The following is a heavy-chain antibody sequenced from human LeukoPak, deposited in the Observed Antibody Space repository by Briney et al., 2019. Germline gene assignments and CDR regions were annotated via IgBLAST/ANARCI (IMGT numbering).Heavy chain of an antibody. V-gene: IGHV4-4*07. Sequence: SETLSLTCTVSGGSISSYYWSWIRQPAGKGLEWIGRIYTSGSTNYNHSLKSRFTMSVDTSKNQFSLKLSSVTAADTAVYYCAGMRITTPTVRTLDYWGQGTLVTVSS. CDR3: AGMRITTPTVRTLDY. D-gene: IGHD1-14*01. CDR1: GGSISSYY. J-gene: IGHJ4*02. CDR2: IYTSGST.